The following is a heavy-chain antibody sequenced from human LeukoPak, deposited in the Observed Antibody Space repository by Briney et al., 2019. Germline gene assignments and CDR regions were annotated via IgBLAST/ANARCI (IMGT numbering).Heavy chain of an antibody. Sequence: SETLSLTCTVSGGSINSYYWSWIRQPPGKGLEWIAYIYYSGSTSYNPSLKSRVTISVDTSKNQFSLKLNSVTAADTAMYYCARLFHPALSGNSPFDYWGQGTLATVSS. D-gene: IGHD4-23*01. CDR2: IYYSGST. V-gene: IGHV4-59*01. CDR1: GGSINSYY. J-gene: IGHJ4*02. CDR3: ARLFHPALSGNSPFDY.